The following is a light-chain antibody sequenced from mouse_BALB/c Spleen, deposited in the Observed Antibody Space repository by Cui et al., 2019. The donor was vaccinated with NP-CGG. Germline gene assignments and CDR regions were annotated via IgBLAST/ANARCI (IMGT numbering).Light chain of an antibody. CDR3: ALWYSNHWV. CDR1: TGAVTSSNY. Sequence: QAVVTQESALPTSPGETVTLTCRSNTGAVTSSNYANWVQEKPDHLFTGLIGGTNNRAPGVPARFSGSLIGDKAALIITGAQIEDEAIYFCALWYSNHWVFGGGTKLTVL. CDR2: GTN. V-gene: IGLV1*01. J-gene: IGLJ1*01.